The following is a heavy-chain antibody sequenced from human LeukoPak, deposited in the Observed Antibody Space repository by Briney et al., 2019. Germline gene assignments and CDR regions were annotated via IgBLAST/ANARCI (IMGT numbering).Heavy chain of an antibody. CDR3: ASSGYYYKGKLAFDY. D-gene: IGHD3-22*01. CDR2: IIPIFGTA. J-gene: IGHJ4*02. Sequence: ASVKVSCKASGGTFSSYAISWVRQAPGQGLEWMGGIIPIFGTANYAQKFQGRVTITADESTSTACMELSSLRSEDTAVYYCASSGYYYKGKLAFDYWGQGTLVTVSS. V-gene: IGHV1-69*01. CDR1: GGTFSSYA.